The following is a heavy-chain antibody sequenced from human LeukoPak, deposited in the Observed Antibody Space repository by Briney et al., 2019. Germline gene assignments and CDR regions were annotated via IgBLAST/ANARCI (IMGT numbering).Heavy chain of an antibody. CDR1: GFSFNNDW. V-gene: IGHV3-7*03. CDR3: ASGLELDY. Sequence: GGSLRLSCATSGFSFNNDWMDWVRQAPGKGLEWVANIKQDGSEKNYVDSVKGRFTISRDNAKNSLYLQMNSLRAEDTAVYYCASGLELDYWGQGTLVTVSS. CDR2: IKQDGSEK. J-gene: IGHJ4*02.